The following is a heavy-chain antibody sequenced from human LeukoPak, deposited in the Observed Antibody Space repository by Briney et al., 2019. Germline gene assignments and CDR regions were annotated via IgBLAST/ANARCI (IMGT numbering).Heavy chain of an antibody. CDR3: ASSTMIVGGAFDI. CDR2: INHSGST. V-gene: IGHV4-34*01. CDR1: GGSFSGYY. D-gene: IGHD3-22*01. Sequence: SETLSLTCAVYGGSFSGYYWSWIRQPPGKGLEWIGEINHSGSTNYNPSLKSRVTISVDKSKNQFSLKLSSVTAADTAVYYCASSTMIVGGAFDIWGQGTMVTVSS. J-gene: IGHJ3*02.